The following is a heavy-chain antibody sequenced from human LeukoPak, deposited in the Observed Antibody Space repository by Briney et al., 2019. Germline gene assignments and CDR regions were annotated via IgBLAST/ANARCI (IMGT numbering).Heavy chain of an antibody. Sequence: SETLSLTCTVSGGSISSYYWSWIRQPPGKGLEWIGYIYYSGSTNYNPSLKSRVTISVDTSKNQFSLKLSSVTAADTAVYYCARNGWGYFDYWGQRTLVTVSS. CDR3: ARNGWGYFDY. D-gene: IGHD3-16*01. CDR1: GGSISSYY. V-gene: IGHV4-59*01. CDR2: IYYSGST. J-gene: IGHJ4*02.